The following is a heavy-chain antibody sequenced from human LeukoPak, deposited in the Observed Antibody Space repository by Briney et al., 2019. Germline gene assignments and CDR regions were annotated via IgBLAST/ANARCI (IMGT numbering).Heavy chain of an antibody. CDR2: INHSGST. V-gene: IGHV4-34*01. Sequence: SETLSLTCAVYGGSFSGYYRSWIRQPPGKGLEWIGEINHSGSTNYNPSLKSRVTISVDTSKNQFSLKLSSVTAADTAVYYCAMVPYYYYYMDVWGKGTTVTISS. D-gene: IGHD3-10*01. CDR1: GGSFSGYY. J-gene: IGHJ6*03. CDR3: AMVPYYYYYMDV.